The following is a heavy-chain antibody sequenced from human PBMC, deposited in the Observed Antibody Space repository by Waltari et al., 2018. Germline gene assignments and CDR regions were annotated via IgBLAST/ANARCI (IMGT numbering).Heavy chain of an antibody. J-gene: IGHJ4*02. Sequence: QVQLQESGPGLVKPSETLSLTCTVSGGSISRYYWSWIRQPPGKGLEWIGYIYYSGSTNYNPSLKSRVTISVDTSKNQFSLKLSSVTAADTAVYYCARGEGIDYWGQGTLVTVSS. CDR1: GGSISRYY. V-gene: IGHV4-59*01. CDR3: ARGEGIDY. CDR2: IYYSGST.